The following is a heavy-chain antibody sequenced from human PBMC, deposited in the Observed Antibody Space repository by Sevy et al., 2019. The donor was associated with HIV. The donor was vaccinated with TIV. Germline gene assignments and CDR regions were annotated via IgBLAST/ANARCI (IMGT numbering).Heavy chain of an antibody. Sequence: GGSLRLSCAASEFSVTDNYMSWVRQAPGKGLEWVSTIYSGGSTFYADSVKGRFTISRDNSKNTLYLHMNSLRAEDTAIYYCARKYDSSGYFDYWGQGTLVTVSS. J-gene: IGHJ4*02. CDR3: ARKYDSSGYFDY. CDR1: EFSVTDNY. CDR2: IYSGGST. D-gene: IGHD3-22*01. V-gene: IGHV3-66*01.